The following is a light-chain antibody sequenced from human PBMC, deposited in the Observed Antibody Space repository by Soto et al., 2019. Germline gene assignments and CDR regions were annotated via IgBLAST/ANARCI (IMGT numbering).Light chain of an antibody. Sequence: QSVLTQSPSASASLGASVKLTCTLSSGHSSYAIAWHQQQPEKGPRYLMKLNSDGSHSKGDGIPDRFSGSSSGAERYLTISSLQSEDEADYYCQTWGTGIFHVVFGGGTQLTV. V-gene: IGLV4-69*01. CDR2: LNSDGSH. CDR1: SGHSSYA. J-gene: IGLJ2*01. CDR3: QTWGTGIFHVV.